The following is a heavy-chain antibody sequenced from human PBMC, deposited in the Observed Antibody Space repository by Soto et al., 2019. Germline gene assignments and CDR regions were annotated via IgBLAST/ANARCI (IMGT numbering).Heavy chain of an antibody. J-gene: IGHJ6*02. Sequence: SVKVSCKASGGTFSSYAISWVRQAPGQGLEWMGGIIPIFGTANYAQKFQGRVTITADESTSTAYMELSSLRSEDTAVYYCARDQRLRSYYYYGMDVWGQGTTVTVSS. V-gene: IGHV1-69*13. CDR2: IIPIFGTA. D-gene: IGHD5-12*01. CDR3: ARDQRLRSYYYYGMDV. CDR1: GGTFSSYA.